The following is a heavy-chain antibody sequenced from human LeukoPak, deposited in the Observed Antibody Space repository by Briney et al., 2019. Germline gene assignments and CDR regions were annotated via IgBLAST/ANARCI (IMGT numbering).Heavy chain of an antibody. V-gene: IGHV1-46*01. Sequence: GASVTVPCTASGYTFTSYYMHWVRQAPGQGLEWMGIINPSGGSTSYAQKFQGRVTMTRDTSTSTVYMELSSLRSGDTAVYYCARGIGSVVDAFDIWGQGTMVTVSS. D-gene: IGHD1-26*01. CDR1: GYTFTSYY. CDR2: INPSGGST. J-gene: IGHJ3*02. CDR3: ARGIGSVVDAFDI.